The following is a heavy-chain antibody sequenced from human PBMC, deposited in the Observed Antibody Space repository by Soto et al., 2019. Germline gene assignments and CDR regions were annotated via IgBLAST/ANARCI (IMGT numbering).Heavy chain of an antibody. V-gene: IGHV1-46*01. D-gene: IGHD2-21*02. CDR1: GYSSSNYY. CDR2: VNPNGAST. J-gene: IGHJ4*02. CDR3: ASVTTIWSN. Sequence: QIQVVQSGAEVKEPGASVKVSCMASGYSSSNYYTHWVRQAPGQGLEWMGIVNPNGASTNYAQRFQGRVTLTRDTSTNTDYMELSRLPSDDTAVYFCASVTTIWSNWGQRTLVTVSS.